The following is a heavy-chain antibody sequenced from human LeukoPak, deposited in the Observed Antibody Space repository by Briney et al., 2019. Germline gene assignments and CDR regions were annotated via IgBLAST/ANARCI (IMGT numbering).Heavy chain of an antibody. V-gene: IGHV5-51*01. Sequence: GESLKISCKGSGYSFPNYWIGWVCQMPGKGLEWMGIIYPGDSQTRYSPSFQDQVTISVDKSIGTAYLQWSSLKASDTAMYYCARGPYAYTSSATLGSYNWFEPWGQGSLVTVSS. J-gene: IGHJ5*02. CDR2: IYPGDSQT. D-gene: IGHD2-2*02. CDR1: GYSFPNYW. CDR3: ARGPYAYTSSATLGSYNWFEP.